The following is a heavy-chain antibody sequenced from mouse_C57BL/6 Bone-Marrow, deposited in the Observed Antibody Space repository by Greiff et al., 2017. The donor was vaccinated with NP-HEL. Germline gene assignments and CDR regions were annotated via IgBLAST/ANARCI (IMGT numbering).Heavy chain of an antibody. Sequence: EVQVEESGPGLVKPSQSLSLTCPVTGYSITSGYYWNWIRQFPGNTLEWMGYIRYDGSTNYNPSLKNRISITRDTSKNQFFLKLNSVTTEDTATYYCAGIRPSGDWGQGTTLTVSS. J-gene: IGHJ2*01. CDR3: AGIRPSGD. CDR1: GYSITSGYY. V-gene: IGHV3-6*01. D-gene: IGHD1-2*01. CDR2: IRYDGST.